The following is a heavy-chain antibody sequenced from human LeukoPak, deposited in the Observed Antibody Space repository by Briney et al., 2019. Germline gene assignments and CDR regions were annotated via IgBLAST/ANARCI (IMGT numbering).Heavy chain of an antibody. Sequence: ASVKVSCKASGYTFTGYYMHWVRQAPGQGLEWMGWINPNSGGTNYAQKFQGWVTMTRDTSISTAYMELSRLRSDDTAVYYCARDRTSSITIFGVVQDDAFDIWGQGTMVTVSS. CDR1: GYTFTGYY. J-gene: IGHJ3*02. D-gene: IGHD3-3*01. V-gene: IGHV1-2*04. CDR2: INPNSGGT. CDR3: ARDRTSSITIFGVVQDDAFDI.